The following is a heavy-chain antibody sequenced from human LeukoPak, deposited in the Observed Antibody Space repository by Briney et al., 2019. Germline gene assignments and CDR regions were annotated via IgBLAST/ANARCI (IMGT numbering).Heavy chain of an antibody. D-gene: IGHD1-26*01. J-gene: IGHJ4*02. V-gene: IGHV4-59*01. Sequence: SETLSLTCTVSGGSISSYYWSWIRQPPGRGLEWIGYIYYSGSTNYNPSLKSRVTISVDTSKNQFSLKLSSVTAADTAVYYCARRDRSYTLDYWGQGTLVTVSS. CDR1: GGSISSYY. CDR2: IYYSGST. CDR3: ARRDRSYTLDY.